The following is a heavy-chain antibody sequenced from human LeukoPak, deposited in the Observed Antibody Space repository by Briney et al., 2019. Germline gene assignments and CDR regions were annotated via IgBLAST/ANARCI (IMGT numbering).Heavy chain of an antibody. J-gene: IGHJ6*02. V-gene: IGHV3-33*01. CDR1: GFSLSGYG. D-gene: IGHD3-16*01. CDR2: IWSAGTNE. Sequence: PGRSLRLSCEASGFSLSGYGMHWVRQAPGKGLEWVALIWSAGTNEFYADAVKGRFTISRDNSKNIVHLHMNSLRGDDTALYYWGRGVVGGYGMDVWGQGTTVTVSS. CDR3: GRGVVGGYGMDV.